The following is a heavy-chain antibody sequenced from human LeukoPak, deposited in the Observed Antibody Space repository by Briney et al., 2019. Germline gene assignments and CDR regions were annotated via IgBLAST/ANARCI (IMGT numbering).Heavy chain of an antibody. Sequence: GGSLRLSCAASGFTFSSYSMNWVRQAPGKGLEWVSYISSSSTIYYADSVKGRFTISRDNAKNSLYLQMNSLRAEDTAVYYCAGSSGSGSYTPYYYYGMDVWGQGTTVTVSS. D-gene: IGHD3-10*01. J-gene: IGHJ6*02. CDR3: AGSSGSGSYTPYYYYGMDV. V-gene: IGHV3-48*04. CDR1: GFTFSSYS. CDR2: ISSSSTI.